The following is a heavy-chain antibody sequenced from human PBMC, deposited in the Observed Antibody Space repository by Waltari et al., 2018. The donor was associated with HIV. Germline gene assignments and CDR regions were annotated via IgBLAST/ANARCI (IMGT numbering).Heavy chain of an antibody. CDR3: LGGDKSSWGVGPDT. CDR1: GYPFKAFS. V-gene: IGHV1-24*01. J-gene: IGHJ5*02. CDR2: FAPRQGKT. Sequence: QVRLTQSGTEVKKSGASLRVSCEVSGYPFKAFSIHWVREVFPKGLEWLGGFAPRQGKTIYAQDFQDRGTGPYDIRRRSAELEMKSLTSHGTSVYCCLGGDKSSWGVGPDTWSQGTRVIVSS. D-gene: IGHD3-16*01.